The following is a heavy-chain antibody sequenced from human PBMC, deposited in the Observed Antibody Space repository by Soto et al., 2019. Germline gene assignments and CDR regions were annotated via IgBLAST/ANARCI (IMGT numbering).Heavy chain of an antibody. CDR1: GFTFINYA. J-gene: IGHJ5*02. CDR3: AKEGDTSPYNWFYP. Sequence: VQLLESGGGLVQPGGSLRLSCAASGFTFINYAMSWVRQAPGKGLEWVSGLSDGGGSTFYADSLKGRFTISRDNAKNTLYLQMKSLRAEATAVYYCAKEGDTSPYNWFYPWGQGTLVTVSS. CDR2: LSDGGGST. D-gene: IGHD2-2*01. V-gene: IGHV3-23*01.